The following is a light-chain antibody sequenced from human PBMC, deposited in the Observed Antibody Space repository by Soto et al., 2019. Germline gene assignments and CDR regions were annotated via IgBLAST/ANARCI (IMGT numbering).Light chain of an antibody. V-gene: IGKV1-5*03. CDR3: QQYNSYPLT. CDR1: QSISSW. J-gene: IGKJ4*01. CDR2: KAS. Sequence: DIQMTQSPSTLSASVGDRVTITCRASQSISSWLAWYQQKPGKAPKLLIYKASSLDSGVPSRFSGSGSGTEFTLTISSLQPDDFATYYCQQYNSYPLTFCGGTKVDIK.